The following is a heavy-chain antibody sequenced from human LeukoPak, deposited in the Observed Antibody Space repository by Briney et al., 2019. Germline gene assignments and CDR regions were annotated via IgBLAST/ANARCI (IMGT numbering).Heavy chain of an antibody. CDR1: GFTFSSYA. J-gene: IGHJ4*02. Sequence: GGSLRLSCAASGFTFSSYAMHWVRQAPGKGLEWVAVISYDGSSKYYADSVKGRFTISRDNSKNTLYLQMNSLRAEDTAVYYCAREECSSTSCTSYFDYWGQGTLVTVSS. CDR3: AREECSSTSCTSYFDY. CDR2: ISYDGSSK. D-gene: IGHD2-2*01. V-gene: IGHV3-30*04.